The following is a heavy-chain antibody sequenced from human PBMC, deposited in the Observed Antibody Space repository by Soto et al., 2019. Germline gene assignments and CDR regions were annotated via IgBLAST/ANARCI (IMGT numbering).Heavy chain of an antibody. CDR3: ARRGSGNYDDY. J-gene: IGHJ4*02. Sequence: EVQLLESGGGLVQPGGSLRLSCAASGFTFSSFAMRWVRQAPGKGLEWVSSSSGSGDSAYYADSVKGRFTISRDNSKNSLYLQMNSLRAEDTAVYYCARRGSGNYDDYWGQGTLVTVSS. D-gene: IGHD1-26*01. V-gene: IGHV3-23*01. CDR1: GFTFSSFA. CDR2: SSGSGDSA.